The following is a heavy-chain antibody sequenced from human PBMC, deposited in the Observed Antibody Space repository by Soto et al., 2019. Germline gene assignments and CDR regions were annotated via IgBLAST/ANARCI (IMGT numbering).Heavy chain of an antibody. CDR3: APQGGDGYNFTQFDY. CDR1: GGSISSSSYY. J-gene: IGHJ4*02. Sequence: SETLSLTCTVSGGSISSSSYYWGWIRQPPGKGLEWIGSIYYSGSTYYNPSLKSRVTISVDTSKNQFSLKLSSVTAADTAVYYCAPQGGDGYNFTQFDYWGQGTLVTVSS. V-gene: IGHV4-39*01. CDR2: IYYSGST. D-gene: IGHD2-21*01.